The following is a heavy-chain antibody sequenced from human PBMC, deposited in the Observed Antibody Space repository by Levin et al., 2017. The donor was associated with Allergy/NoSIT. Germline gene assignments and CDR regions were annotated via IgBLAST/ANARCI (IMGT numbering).Heavy chain of an antibody. V-gene: IGHV4-39*07. J-gene: IGHJ4*02. D-gene: IGHD3-10*01. CDR1: GGSVSSTTYY. CDR2: IYYGGNT. CDR3: VRRDHLTSGSPR. Sequence: PSETLSLTCTVSGGSVSSTTYYWGWIRQPPGKGLEWIGNIYYGGNTFYNPSLKSRVTRSVDTSMNQFSLKLRSVTAADTAVYYCVRRDHLTSGSPRWGQGTLVTVSS.